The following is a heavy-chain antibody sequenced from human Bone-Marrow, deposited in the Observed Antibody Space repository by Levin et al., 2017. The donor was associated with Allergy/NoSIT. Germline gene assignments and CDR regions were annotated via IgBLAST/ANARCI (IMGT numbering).Heavy chain of an antibody. Sequence: PSETLSLTCAASDFSVTSNSVSWVRQSPGKGLEWVSLLYTGDFGDITYYAESVKGRFSISRDSSMSTLFLQMDSLRVEDTAIYYCARGPPMTFVRPTYFDSWGQGTLVIVSS. V-gene: IGHV3-53*01. CDR2: LYTGDFGDIT. CDR3: ARGPPMTFVRPTYFDS. J-gene: IGHJ4*02. D-gene: IGHD2/OR15-2a*01. CDR1: DFSVTSNS.